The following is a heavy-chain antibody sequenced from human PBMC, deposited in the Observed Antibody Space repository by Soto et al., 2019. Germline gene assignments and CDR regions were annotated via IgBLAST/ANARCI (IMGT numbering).Heavy chain of an antibody. CDR1: GYTFTGHY. J-gene: IGHJ6*02. CDR3: ARDLCPLGSGSPCPTFGMDL. Sequence: QVQLVQSGAEVKPPGASVKVSCKASGYTFTGHYMHWVRQVSGRRLEFLGWLKPDNGGTYYAPKFQGRVTFTRDTSNTTAYMEMSGLHSDDTAVYFCARDLCPLGSGSPCPTFGMDLWGQGTTVAVCS. V-gene: IGHV1-2*02. D-gene: IGHD3-10*01. CDR2: LKPDNGGT.